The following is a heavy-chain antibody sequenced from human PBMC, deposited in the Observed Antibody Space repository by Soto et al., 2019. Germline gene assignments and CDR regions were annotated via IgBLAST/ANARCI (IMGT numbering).Heavy chain of an antibody. CDR1: GYTFTGYY. D-gene: IGHD6-13*01. V-gene: IGHV1-2*04. CDR3: ARAQRYSSSWYPHYYYYGMDV. CDR2: INPNSGGT. Sequence: QVQLVQSGAEVKKPGASVKVSCKASGYTFTGYYMHWVRQAPGQGLEWMGWINPNSGGTNYAQKFQGWVTMTRETSISTAYMELSRLRSDDTAVYYCARAQRYSSSWYPHYYYYGMDVWGQGTTVTVSS. J-gene: IGHJ6*02.